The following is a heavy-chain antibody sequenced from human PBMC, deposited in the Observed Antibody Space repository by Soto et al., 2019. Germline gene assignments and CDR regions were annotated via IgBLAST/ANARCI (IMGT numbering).Heavy chain of an antibody. CDR1: GFTFSRYA. Sequence: VGSLRLSCAASGFTFSRYAMSWVRQAPGKGLEWVSAISGSGGNTYYADSVKGRFTISRDNSKNTLYLQMNSLRAEDTAVYYCAKLSGYHGPFSFDYWGQSTLVT. D-gene: IGHD3-9*01. CDR2: ISGSGGNT. J-gene: IGHJ4*02. V-gene: IGHV3-23*01. CDR3: AKLSGYHGPFSFDY.